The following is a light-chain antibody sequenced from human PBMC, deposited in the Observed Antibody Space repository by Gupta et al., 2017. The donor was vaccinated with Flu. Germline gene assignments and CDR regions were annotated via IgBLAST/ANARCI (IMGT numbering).Light chain of an antibody. CDR2: AAS. CDR3: QQSYGLPWT. J-gene: IGKJ1*01. Sequence: DIQMTKSPSYLSASVGDRVTITCRATQSITGYLNWYQQKPGKAPKLLIYAASRLESGVPPRFSGSGSGADFTLTISSLEPEDFASYFCQQSYGLPWTFGQGTKVEIK. CDR1: QSITGY. V-gene: IGKV1-39*01.